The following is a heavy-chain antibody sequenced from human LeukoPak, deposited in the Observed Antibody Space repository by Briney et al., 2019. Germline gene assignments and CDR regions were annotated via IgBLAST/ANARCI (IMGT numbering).Heavy chain of an antibody. CDR3: ARLRDTGGYYFYYYFDS. Sequence: SETLSLTCTASGVSINNDNYYWGWIRPSPGKGLEWFGNIYDCGNSGNTYYNPSLKSRVTISVDTAKNQFSLNLSSVTAADTALYYCARLRDTGGYYFYYYFDSWGLGTLVSVSS. CDR1: GVSINNDNYY. V-gene: IGHV4-39*01. D-gene: IGHD3-22*01. J-gene: IGHJ4*02. CDR2: IYDCGNSGNT.